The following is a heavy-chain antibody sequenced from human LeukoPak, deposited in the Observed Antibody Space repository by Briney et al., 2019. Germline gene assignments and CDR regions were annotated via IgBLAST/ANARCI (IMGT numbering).Heavy chain of an antibody. J-gene: IGHJ4*02. CDR3: ARDSNWGSPFDY. D-gene: IGHD7-27*01. CDR1: GFTFSSCS. Sequence: PGGSLRLSCAASGFTFSSCSMNWVRQAPGKGLEWVSSISSSSSYIYYADSVKGRFTISRDNAKNSLYLQMNSLRAEDTAVYYCARDSNWGSPFDYWGQGTLVTVSS. V-gene: IGHV3-21*01. CDR2: ISSSSSYI.